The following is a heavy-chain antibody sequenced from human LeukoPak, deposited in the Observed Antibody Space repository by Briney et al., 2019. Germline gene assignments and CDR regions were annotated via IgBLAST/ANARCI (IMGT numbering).Heavy chain of an antibody. J-gene: IGHJ4*02. CDR3: AGYYALDY. CDR1: GGSFSGYY. Sequence: PSETLSLTCAVYGGSFSGYYRNCIRQPPGKGLEWIGEINHSGSTNYNPSLKSRVTISVDTSKNQFSLNLSSVTAADTAVYYCAGYYALDYWGEGTLVTVSS. CDR2: INHSGST. D-gene: IGHD3-10*01. V-gene: IGHV4-34*01.